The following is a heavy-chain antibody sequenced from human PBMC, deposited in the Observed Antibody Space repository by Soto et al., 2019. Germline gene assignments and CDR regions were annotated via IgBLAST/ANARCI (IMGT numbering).Heavy chain of an antibody. CDR1: GGSFSGYY. V-gene: IGHV4-34*01. J-gene: IGHJ4*02. CDR3: ASMRASDSSGYLGYMSDY. CDR2: INHSGST. D-gene: IGHD3-22*01. Sequence: SETLSLTCAVYGGSFSGYYWSWIRQPPGKGLEWIGEINHSGSTNYNPSLKSRVTISVDTSKNQFSLKLSSVTAADTAVYYCASMRASDSSGYLGYMSDYWGQGTLVTVSS.